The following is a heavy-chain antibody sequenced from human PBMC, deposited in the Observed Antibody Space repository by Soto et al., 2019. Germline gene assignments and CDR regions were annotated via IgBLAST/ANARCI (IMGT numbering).Heavy chain of an antibody. CDR2: IYSGGST. CDR1: GFTVSSNY. Sequence: GGSLRLSCAASGFTVSSNYMSWVRQAPGKGLEWVSVIYSGGSTYYADSVKGRFTISRDNSKNTLYLQMNSLRAEDTAVYYCARELVPAAMFSYFDYWGQGTLVTVSS. CDR3: ARELVPAAMFSYFDY. D-gene: IGHD2-2*01. V-gene: IGHV3-66*01. J-gene: IGHJ4*02.